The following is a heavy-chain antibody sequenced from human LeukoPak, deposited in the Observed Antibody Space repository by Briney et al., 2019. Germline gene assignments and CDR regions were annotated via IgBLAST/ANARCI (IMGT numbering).Heavy chain of an antibody. CDR1: GYTFTSYD. D-gene: IGHD6-13*01. J-gene: IGHJ6*03. V-gene: IGHV1-46*01. CDR3: VRDYGSSWYRAYYYYMDV. CDR2: INPSGGST. Sequence: ASVKVSCKASGYTFTSYDINWVGQAPGQGLEWMGIINPSGGSTSYAQKFQGRVTMTRDMSTSTVYMELSSLRSEDTAVYYCVRDYGSSWYRAYYYYMDVWGKGTTVTVSS.